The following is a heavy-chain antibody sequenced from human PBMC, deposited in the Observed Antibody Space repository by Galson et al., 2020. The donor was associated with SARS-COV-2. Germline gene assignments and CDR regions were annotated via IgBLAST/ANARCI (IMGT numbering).Heavy chain of an antibody. V-gene: IGHV3-72*01. CDR1: GFTFSDHY. CDR2: SRDKANRYTT. Sequence: GGSLRLSCVVSGFTFSDHYMDWVRQAPGKGLEWIGRSRDKANRYTTEYAASVKGRFTTSRDDSRSSLYLQMNSLKTEDTAVYFCVRLGRYSSDWYLDYWGQGTLVTVSS. J-gene: IGHJ4*02. D-gene: IGHD6-19*01. CDR3: VRLGRYSSDWYLDY.